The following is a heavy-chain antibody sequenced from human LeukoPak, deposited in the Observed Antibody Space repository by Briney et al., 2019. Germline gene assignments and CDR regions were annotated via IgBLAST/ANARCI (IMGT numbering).Heavy chain of an antibody. Sequence: ASVKVSCKASGYTFTGYYMHWVRQAPGQGLEWMGWINPNSGGTNYAQKFQGRVTMTRDTSISTAYMELSRLRSDDTAVYYCARERRSVVPAATRYFDLRGRGTLVTVSS. V-gene: IGHV1-2*02. CDR1: GYTFTGYY. CDR3: ARERRSVVPAATRYFDL. D-gene: IGHD2-2*01. J-gene: IGHJ2*01. CDR2: INPNSGGT.